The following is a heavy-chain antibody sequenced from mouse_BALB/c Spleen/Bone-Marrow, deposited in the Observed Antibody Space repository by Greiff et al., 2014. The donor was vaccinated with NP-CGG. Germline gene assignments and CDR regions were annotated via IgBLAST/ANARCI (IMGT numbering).Heavy chain of an antibody. CDR1: GYTFTDYW. J-gene: IGHJ1*01. D-gene: IGHD4-1*01. Sequence: VQLQQSGAELVMPGASVKMSCKASGYTFTDYWMHWVQQRPGQGLEWIGAIDTSDSYTNYNQKFKGKSTLTVDESSSTAYMQLSSLTSEDAAVYYCARGTGWDFDGWGAGTTVTVSS. CDR2: IDTSDSYT. V-gene: IGHV1-69*01. CDR3: ARGTGWDFDG.